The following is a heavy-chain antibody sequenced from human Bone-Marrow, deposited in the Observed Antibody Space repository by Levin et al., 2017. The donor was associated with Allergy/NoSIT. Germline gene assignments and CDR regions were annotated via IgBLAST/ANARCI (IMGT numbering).Heavy chain of an antibody. J-gene: IGHJ4*02. CDR1: GFTLSDHY. D-gene: IGHD1-26*01. CDR3: ARVGGSYSFDY. CDR2: IRKKVNSDTT. V-gene: IGHV3-72*01. Sequence: LSLTCAASGFTLSDHYMDWVRQAPGKGLEWVARIRKKVNSDTTEYAASVKGRFTISRDDSKNSLYLQMNSLRTEDTAVYYCARVGGSYSFDYWGQGVLVTVSS.